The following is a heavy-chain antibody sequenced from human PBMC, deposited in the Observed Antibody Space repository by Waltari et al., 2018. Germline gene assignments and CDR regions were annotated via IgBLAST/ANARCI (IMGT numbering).Heavy chain of an antibody. V-gene: IGHV1-69*01. J-gene: IGHJ6*02. D-gene: IGHD3-10*01. CDR1: GATFSSYA. CDR3: ARPLGMVRGVIINYYYYYGMDV. Sequence: QVQLVQSGAEVKKPGSSVKVSCKASGATFSSYAISWVRQAPGHGLEWMGGIIPIFGTANYAQKFQGRVTITADESTSTAYMELSSLRSEDTAVYYCARPLGMVRGVIINYYYYYGMDVWGQGTTVTVSS. CDR2: IIPIFGTA.